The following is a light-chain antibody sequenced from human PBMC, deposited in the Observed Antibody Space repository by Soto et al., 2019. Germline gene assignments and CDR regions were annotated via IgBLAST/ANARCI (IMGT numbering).Light chain of an antibody. CDR3: MQALQTPPT. CDR2: LGS. Sequence: MVMTQSPLSRPVTPGEPASISCISIESLLHSNGYNYLDWYLQKPGQSPQLLIYLGSNRASGVPDRFSGSGSGTDFTLKISRVEAEDVGVYYCMQALQTPPTFGQGTRLEIK. J-gene: IGKJ5*01. CDR1: ESLLHSNGYNY. V-gene: IGKV2-28*01.